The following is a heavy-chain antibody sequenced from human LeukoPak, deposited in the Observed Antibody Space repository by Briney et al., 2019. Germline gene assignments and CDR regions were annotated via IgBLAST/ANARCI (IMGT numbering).Heavy chain of an antibody. V-gene: IGHV3-23*01. Sequence: GGSLRLSCAASGFTFSSYAMSWVRQAPGKGLEWVSAISGSGGSTYYADSVKGRFTISRDNSKNTLYPQMNSLRAEDTAVYYCAKVDIVVVPAANFDYWGQGTLVTVSS. CDR3: AKVDIVVVPAANFDY. J-gene: IGHJ4*02. CDR2: ISGSGGST. CDR1: GFTFSSYA. D-gene: IGHD2-2*01.